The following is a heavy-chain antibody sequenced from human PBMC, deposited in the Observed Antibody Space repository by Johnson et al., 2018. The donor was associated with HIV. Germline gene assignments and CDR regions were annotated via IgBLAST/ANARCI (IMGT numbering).Heavy chain of an antibody. CDR2: IKRKIEGETT. CDR1: GFTFSNVW. D-gene: IGHD1-26*01. CDR3: ARVKGATNALDI. J-gene: IGHJ3*02. V-gene: IGHV3-15*01. Sequence: VQLVESGGGVVRPGRSLRLSCAASGFTFSNVWMTWVRQAPGKGMEWVGRIKRKIEGETTDYAAPVKGRFTISRDDSKNTLYLQMNSLKTEDTSLYYCARVKGATNALDIWGPGTLVTVSS.